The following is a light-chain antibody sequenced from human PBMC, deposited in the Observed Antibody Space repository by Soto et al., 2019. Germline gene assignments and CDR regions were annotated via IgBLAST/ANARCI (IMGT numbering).Light chain of an antibody. J-gene: IGKJ1*01. V-gene: IGKV4-1*01. CDR3: QQCNSTPWT. Sequence: DIVMTQSPDSLAVSLGERATIKCKSSQSVLYSSNNKNYLAWYQQKPGQPPKLLIYWASTRESGVPDRFSGSGSGTDFTLTISSLQAEDVAVYYCQQCNSTPWTFGQGTKVEIK. CDR2: WAS. CDR1: QSVLYSSNNKNY.